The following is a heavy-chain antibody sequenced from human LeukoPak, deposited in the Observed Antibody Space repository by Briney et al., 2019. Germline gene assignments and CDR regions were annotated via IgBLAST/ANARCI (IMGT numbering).Heavy chain of an antibody. D-gene: IGHD5-18*01. V-gene: IGHV4-39*02. CDR2: IYYSGST. CDR3: ARDGRGYSYGYAY. CDR1: GGSISSSSYY. Sequence: SETLSLTCTVSGGSISSSSYYWGWIRQPPGKGLEWIGSIYYSGSTYYNPSLKSRVTISVDTSKNQFSLKLSSVTAADTAVYYCARDGRGYSYGYAYWGQGTLVTVSS. J-gene: IGHJ4*02.